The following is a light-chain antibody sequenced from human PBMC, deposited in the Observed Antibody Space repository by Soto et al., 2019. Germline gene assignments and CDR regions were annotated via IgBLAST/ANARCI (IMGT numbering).Light chain of an antibody. CDR2: GAS. J-gene: IGKJ5*01. CDR1: QSVSSN. V-gene: IGKV3-15*01. Sequence: EIVMTQSPATLSVSPGERVTLSCRASQSVSSNLAWYQQKPGQAPRLLIFGASTRASGIPATFSGSGSGTEFTPTISSLQSEDFALYYCQQYNNWPRITFRHGTRLEIK. CDR3: QQYNNWPRIT.